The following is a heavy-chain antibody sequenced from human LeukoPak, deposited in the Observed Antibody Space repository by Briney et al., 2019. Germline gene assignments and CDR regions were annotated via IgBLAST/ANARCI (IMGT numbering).Heavy chain of an antibody. V-gene: IGHV4-39*07. Sequence: SETLSLTCTVSGGSISSSSYHWGWIRQPPGKGLEWIGSIYYSGSTFYNPSLKSRVTMSVDTSKSRFSLKLNSATAADTAVYYCVRGFLGLNGGVWGQGTTVTVSS. CDR1: GGSISSSSYH. CDR2: IYYSGST. J-gene: IGHJ6*02. CDR3: VRGFLGLNGGV. D-gene: IGHD1-26*01.